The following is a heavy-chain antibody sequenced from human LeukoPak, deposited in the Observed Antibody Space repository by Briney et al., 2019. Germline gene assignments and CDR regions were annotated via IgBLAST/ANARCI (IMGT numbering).Heavy chain of an antibody. CDR1: GGSISSSNW. D-gene: IGHD4-23*01. CDR2: IYYSGST. CDR3: ARLGGKPLFYYYGMDV. J-gene: IGHJ6*02. Sequence: SETLSLTCAVSGGSISSSNWWSWVRQPPGKGLEWIGSIYYSGSTYYNPSLKSRVTISVDTSKNQFSLKLSSVTAADTAVYYCARLGGKPLFYYYGMDVWGQGTTVTVSS. V-gene: IGHV4-4*02.